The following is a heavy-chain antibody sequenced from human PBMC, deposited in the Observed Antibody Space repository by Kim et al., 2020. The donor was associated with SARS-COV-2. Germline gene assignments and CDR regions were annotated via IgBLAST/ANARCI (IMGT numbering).Heavy chain of an antibody. D-gene: IGHD5-18*01. J-gene: IGHJ4*02. V-gene: IGHV4-59*08. Sequence: PSLQCRVTISVDTSKNPLSLKLSSVTAADTAVYYCARHPIGYSYGPGFDYWGQGTLVTVSS. CDR3: ARHPIGYSYGPGFDY.